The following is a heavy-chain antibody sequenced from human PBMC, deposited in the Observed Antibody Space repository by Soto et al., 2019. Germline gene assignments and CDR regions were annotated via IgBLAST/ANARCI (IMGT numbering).Heavy chain of an antibody. CDR1: GYTFSSYG. J-gene: IGHJ6*04. Sequence: ASVKVSCKASGYTFSSYGICWVRQAPGQGLERMGWISAYNGNTNYAQKLQGRVTMTTDTSTSTAYMELRSLRSDDTAVYYCARDYYDSSGYSYRYYYGMDVRGEGTTVTVSS. CDR2: ISAYNGNT. D-gene: IGHD3-22*01. CDR3: ARDYYDSSGYSYRYYYGMDV. V-gene: IGHV1-18*01.